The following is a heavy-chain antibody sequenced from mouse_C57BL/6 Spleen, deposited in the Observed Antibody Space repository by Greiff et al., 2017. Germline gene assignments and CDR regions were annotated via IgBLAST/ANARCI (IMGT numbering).Heavy chain of an antibody. V-gene: IGHV1-76*01. Sequence: QVQLQQSGAELVRPGASVKLSCKASGYTFTDYYINWVKQRPGQGLEWIARIYPGSGNTYYNEKFKGKATLTAEKSSSTAYMQLSSLTSEDSAVYFCARSLQVYFDYWGQGTTLTVSS. CDR2: IYPGSGNT. CDR1: GYTFTDYY. J-gene: IGHJ2*01. CDR3: ARSLQVYFDY.